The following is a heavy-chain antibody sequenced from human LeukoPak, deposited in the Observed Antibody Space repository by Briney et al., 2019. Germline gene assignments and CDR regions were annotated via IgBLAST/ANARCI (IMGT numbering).Heavy chain of an antibody. CDR1: GFTFSSYW. D-gene: IGHD3-9*01. CDR2: IKEDGSEK. V-gene: IGHV3-7*01. J-gene: IGHJ6*03. CDR3: ARDHHDILTGYYSNYYNYYYMDV. Sequence: GGSLRLSCAASGFTFSSYWMSWVRQAPGKGLEWVANIKEDGSEKYYVDSVRGRFTLSRDNAENSLYLQMISLRAEDTAVYYCARDHHDILTGYYSNYYNYYYMDVWGKGTTVTVSS.